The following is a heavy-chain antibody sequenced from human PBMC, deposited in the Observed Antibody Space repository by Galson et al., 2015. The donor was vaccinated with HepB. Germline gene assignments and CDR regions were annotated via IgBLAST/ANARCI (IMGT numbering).Heavy chain of an antibody. J-gene: IGHJ4*02. CDR2: ISRDGGRT. D-gene: IGHD6-13*01. CDR3: AKDLWRLGASVEAAALDY. Sequence: SLRLSCAASGFTFDDYATHWVRQAPGKGLEWVSLISRDGGRTYYADSVKGRFTISRDNARNSLYLQMTSLRGEDTAFYYCAKDLWRLGASVEAAALDYWGPGTLVTVSS. V-gene: IGHV3-43D*03. CDR1: GFTFDDYA.